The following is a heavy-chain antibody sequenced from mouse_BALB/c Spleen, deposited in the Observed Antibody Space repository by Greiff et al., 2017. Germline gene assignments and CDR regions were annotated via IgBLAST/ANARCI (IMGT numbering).Heavy chain of an antibody. CDR2: ILPGSGST. J-gene: IGHJ3*01. CDR1: GYTFSSYW. Sequence: VQLQQSGAELMKPGASVKISCKATGYTFSSYWIEWVKQRPGHGLEWIGEILPGSGSTNYNAKFKGKATFTADTSSNTAYMQLRSLTSEDSAVYYCARRYDVAWFAYWGQGTLVTVSA. V-gene: IGHV1-9*01. CDR3: ARRYDVAWFAY. D-gene: IGHD2-14*01.